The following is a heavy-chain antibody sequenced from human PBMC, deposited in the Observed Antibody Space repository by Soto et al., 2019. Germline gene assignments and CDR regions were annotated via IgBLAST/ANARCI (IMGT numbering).Heavy chain of an antibody. V-gene: IGHV1-69*13. D-gene: IGHD5-12*01. CDR1: WGTFISYA. CDR3: ARPVEMATITGALAFDY. Sequence: SVELSFRASWGTFISYAISWVRQAPGQGLEWMGGIIPIFGTANYAQKFQGRVTITADESTSTAYMELSSLRSEDTAVYYCARPVEMATITGALAFDYWGQGTLVTVSS. CDR2: IIPIFGTA. J-gene: IGHJ4*02.